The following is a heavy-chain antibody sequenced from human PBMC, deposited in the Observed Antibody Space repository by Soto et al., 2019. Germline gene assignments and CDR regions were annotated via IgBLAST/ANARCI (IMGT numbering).Heavy chain of an antibody. CDR3: ARSPPSSYYGGSGTFDY. V-gene: IGHV4-4*02. Sequence: QLQLQESGPGLVRPSGTLSLTCAVSGGFTSTNNWWSWVRQPPGKGVEWIGEAYHSGITEYNPSLKSRVSISVDKSKNQISLKLPSATAADTAVYYCARSPPSSYYGGSGTFDYWGQGTLVTVSS. J-gene: IGHJ4*02. D-gene: IGHD3-10*01. CDR1: GGFTSTNNW. CDR2: AYHSGIT.